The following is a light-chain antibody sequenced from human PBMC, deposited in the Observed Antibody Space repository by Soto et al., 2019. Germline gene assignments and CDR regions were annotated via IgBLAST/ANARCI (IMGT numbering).Light chain of an antibody. CDR2: DAS. CDR3: QQYGSSPLT. Sequence: PGQGASLSCRASKSVGGDLVWYQQHPGQAPRLLIYDASNRATGIPPRFSGSGSGTDFTLTISRLEPEDFAVYYCQQYGSSPLTFGGGTKVDIK. CDR1: KSVGGD. J-gene: IGKJ4*01. V-gene: IGKV3-20*01.